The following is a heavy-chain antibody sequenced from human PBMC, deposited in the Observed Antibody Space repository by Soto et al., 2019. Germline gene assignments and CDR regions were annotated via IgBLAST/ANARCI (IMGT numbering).Heavy chain of an antibody. CDR2: IRSKAYGGTT. CDR3: TRVDSGYDYHYFDY. J-gene: IGHJ4*02. CDR1: GFTFGDYA. D-gene: IGHD5-12*01. Sequence: GVLRLSCTASGFTFGDYAMSWVRQAPGKGLEWVGFIRSKAYGGTTEYAASVKGRFTISRDDSKSIAYLQMNSLKTEDTAVYYCTRVDSGYDYHYFDYWGQGTLVTVSS. V-gene: IGHV3-49*04.